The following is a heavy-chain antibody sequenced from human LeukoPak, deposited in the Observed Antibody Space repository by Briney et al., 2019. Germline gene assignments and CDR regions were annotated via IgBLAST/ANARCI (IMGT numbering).Heavy chain of an antibody. CDR2: VYYDGNT. CDR3: ASPGYCSGSSCYSGYFQH. Sequence: GGSLRLSCAASEFTVSTNYMNWVRQAPGKGLEWVSVVYYDGNTYYADSVKGRFTISRDSSKNTLYLQMKSLRAEDTAVYYCASPGYCSGSSCYSGYFQHWGQGTLVTVSS. V-gene: IGHV3-53*01. CDR1: EFTVSTNY. D-gene: IGHD2-15*01. J-gene: IGHJ1*01.